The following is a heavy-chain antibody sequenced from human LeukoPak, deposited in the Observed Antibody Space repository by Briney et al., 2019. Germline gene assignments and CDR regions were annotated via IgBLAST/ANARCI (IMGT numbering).Heavy chain of an antibody. CDR1: GFTFSNFA. Sequence: PGGSLRLSRAASGFTFSNFAMNWVRQTPGKGLEWVSGISGSGEDSNHADSVTGRFIISRENSKNTLYLQMNSLRADDTAVYYCATNYDDSREAFDVWGQGTVVTVSS. V-gene: IGHV3-23*01. J-gene: IGHJ3*01. CDR2: ISGSGEDS. D-gene: IGHD3-3*01. CDR3: ATNYDDSREAFDV.